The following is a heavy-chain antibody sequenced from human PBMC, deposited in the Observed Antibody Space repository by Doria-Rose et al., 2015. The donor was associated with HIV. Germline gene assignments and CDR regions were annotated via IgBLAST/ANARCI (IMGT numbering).Heavy chain of an antibody. V-gene: IGHV2-26*01. CDR1: GVSLSSPGMG. D-gene: IGHD6-13*01. J-gene: IGHJ4*02. CDR3: ARIKSSRWYKYYFDL. Sequence: QVQLVQSGPVLVKPTETLTLTCTVSGVSLSSPGMGVSWIRQPPGKALEWLANTFSDDERSCKTSLKSRLTISRGTSKSQVVLTMTDMDPVDTATYYCARIKSSRWYKYYFDLWGQGTLVIVSA. CDR2: TFSDDER.